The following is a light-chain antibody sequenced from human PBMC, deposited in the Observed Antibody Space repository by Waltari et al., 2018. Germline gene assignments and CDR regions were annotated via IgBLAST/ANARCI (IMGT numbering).Light chain of an antibody. V-gene: IGKV1-5*03. CDR3: KQYNSYSWT. Sequence: DIQMTQSPSTLSASVGDRVTITCRASQSISSWLAWYQQKPGKAPKLLIYKASSLESGVPSRFSGSGSGTECTLTISSLQPDDFATYYGKQYNSYSWTFGQGTKVEIK. J-gene: IGKJ1*01. CDR2: KAS. CDR1: QSISSW.